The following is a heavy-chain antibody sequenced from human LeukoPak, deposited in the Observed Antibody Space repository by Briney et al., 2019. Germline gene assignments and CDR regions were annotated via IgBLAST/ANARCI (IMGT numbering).Heavy chain of an antibody. Sequence: GGSLRLSCAASGFTFSSYWMSWVRQAPGKGLEWVANIKQDGSEKYYVDSVKGRFTISRDNAKNSLYLQMSSLRAEDTAVYYCACGGAGGANDYWGQGTLVTVSS. J-gene: IGHJ4*02. V-gene: IGHV3-7*01. D-gene: IGHD2-8*02. CDR2: IKQDGSEK. CDR3: ACGGAGGANDY. CDR1: GFTFSSYW.